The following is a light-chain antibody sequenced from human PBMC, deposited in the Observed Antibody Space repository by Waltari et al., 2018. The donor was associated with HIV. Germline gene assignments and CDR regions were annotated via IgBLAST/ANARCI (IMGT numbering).Light chain of an antibody. V-gene: IGLV1-40*01. CDR2: DNF. CDR1: RSNLGAGYA. CDR3: QSYDSGRRV. Sequence: QSVLTQPPSVSGAPGQRVTISCTGSRSNLGAGYAVHWYQQLPGTAPKLVIYDNFNRTSGVPDRFSGSKSGTSASLAITGLQAEDEADYYCQSYDSGRRVFGGGTKLAVL. J-gene: IGLJ3*02.